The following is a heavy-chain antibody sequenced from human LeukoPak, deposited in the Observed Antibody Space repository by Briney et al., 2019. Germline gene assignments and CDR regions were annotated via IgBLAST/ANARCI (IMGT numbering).Heavy chain of an antibody. V-gene: IGHV4-59*01. CDR1: GGSISSYY. Sequence: SETLSLTCTVSGGSISSYYWSWIRQPPGKGLEWIGYIYYSGSTNYNPSLKSRVTISVDTSKNQFSLKLSSVTAADTAVYYCARSSHYYYYMDVWGKGTTVTVSS. D-gene: IGHD2-15*01. CDR2: IYYSGST. CDR3: ARSSHYYYYMDV. J-gene: IGHJ6*03.